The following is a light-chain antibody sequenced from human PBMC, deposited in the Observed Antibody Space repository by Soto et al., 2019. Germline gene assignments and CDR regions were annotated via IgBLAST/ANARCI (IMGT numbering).Light chain of an antibody. CDR1: SSDVGGYNY. V-gene: IGLV2-14*01. J-gene: IGLJ1*01. Sequence: QSALTQPASVSGSPGQSITISCTGTSSDVGGYNYVSWYQQHPGKVPKLMIYEVNNRPSGVSNRFSGSKSGYTASLTISGLQTDDEADYYCCSYAGRYTYVFGTGTKLTVL. CDR2: EVN. CDR3: CSYAGRYTYV.